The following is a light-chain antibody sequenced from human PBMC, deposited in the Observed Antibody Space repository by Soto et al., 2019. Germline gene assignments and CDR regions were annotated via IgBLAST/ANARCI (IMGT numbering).Light chain of an antibody. CDR1: QSVSSSY. CDR2: GAS. J-gene: IGKJ1*01. CDR3: QQYRGSPTWT. V-gene: IGKV3-20*01. Sequence: EIVLTQSPGTLSLSPGERATLSCRASQSVSSSYLAWYQQKPGQAPRLLIYGASSRATGIPDRFSGSGSGTAFTLSISRVAPEDFAVYYCQQYRGSPTWTFGQGTTVAI.